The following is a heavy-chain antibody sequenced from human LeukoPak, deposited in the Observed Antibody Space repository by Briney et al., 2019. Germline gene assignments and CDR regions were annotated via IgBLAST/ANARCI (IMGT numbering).Heavy chain of an antibody. J-gene: IGHJ4*02. CDR2: IYPGDSAT. V-gene: IGHV5-51*01. D-gene: IGHD3-10*01. CDR1: GYSFTSYW. Sequence: GESLKISCKGSGYSFTSYWICWVRQMPGKGLEWMGIIYPGDSATRYSPSFQGQVTISADKSISTAYLQWSSLKASDTAMYYCARQTLTMVRGVTLYYFDYWGQGTLVTVSS. CDR3: ARQTLTMVRGVTLYYFDY.